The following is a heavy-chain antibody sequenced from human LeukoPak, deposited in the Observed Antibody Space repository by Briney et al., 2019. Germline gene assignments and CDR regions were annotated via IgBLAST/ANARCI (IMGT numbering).Heavy chain of an antibody. V-gene: IGHV4-39*01. CDR3: ARRGYDSSGCYYAY. Sequence: SETLSLTCTVSGGSISSSSYYWGWIRQPPGKGLEWIGSIYYSGSTYCNPSLKSRVTISVDTSKNQFSLRLSSVTAADTAVYYCARRGYDSSGCYYAYWGQGTLVTVSS. CDR1: GGSISSSSYY. D-gene: IGHD3-22*01. J-gene: IGHJ4*02. CDR2: IYYSGST.